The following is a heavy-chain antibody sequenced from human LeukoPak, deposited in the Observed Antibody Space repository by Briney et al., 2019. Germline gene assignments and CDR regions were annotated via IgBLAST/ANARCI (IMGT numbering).Heavy chain of an antibody. CDR2: IIPILGIA. Sequence: SVKVSRKASGGTFSSYAISWVRQAPGQGLEWMGRIIPILGIANYAQKFQGRVTITADKSTSTAYMELSSLRSEDTAVYYCARDPDYYDSSGYYYWGQGTLVTVSS. V-gene: IGHV1-69*04. CDR1: GGTFSSYA. D-gene: IGHD3-22*01. CDR3: ARDPDYYDSSGYYY. J-gene: IGHJ4*02.